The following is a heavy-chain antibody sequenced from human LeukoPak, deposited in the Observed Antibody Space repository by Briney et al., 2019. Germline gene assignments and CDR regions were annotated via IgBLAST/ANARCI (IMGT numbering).Heavy chain of an antibody. CDR1: GFTFSSYA. D-gene: IGHD3-9*01. V-gene: IGHV3-23*01. Sequence: PGGSLRLSCAASGFTFSSYAMSWVRQAPGKGLEWVSAISGSGGSTYYADSVKGRFTISRDNSKNTLYLQMDSLRAEDTAVYYCAKRQGGYFDSNYFDYWGQGTLVTVSS. CDR3: AKRQGGYFDSNYFDY. J-gene: IGHJ4*02. CDR2: ISGSGGST.